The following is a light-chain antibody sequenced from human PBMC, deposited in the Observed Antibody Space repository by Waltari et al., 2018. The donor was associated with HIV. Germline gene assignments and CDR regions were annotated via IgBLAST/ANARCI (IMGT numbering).Light chain of an antibody. CDR3: QSTDVRGSQVI. J-gene: IGLJ2*01. V-gene: IGLV3-25*03. CDR1: ALANQY. CDR2: KDN. Sequence: SYELAQPFSVSVSPGQTAAITCFGDALANQYTNWYQQKPGQSPLLVICKDNERPSGVPERFSGSRSGTTVTLTISGVQAEDEADYYCQSTDVRGSQVIFGGGTKLTVL.